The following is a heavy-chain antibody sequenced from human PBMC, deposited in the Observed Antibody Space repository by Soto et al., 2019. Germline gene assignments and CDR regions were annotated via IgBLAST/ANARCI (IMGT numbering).Heavy chain of an antibody. V-gene: IGHV4-39*01. CDR1: GVSISYSNYY. CDR2: LYYTGGT. Sequence: SETLALPCAFSGVSISYSNYYWGWVRQPPGKGLEWIGSLYYTGGTYYNPSLKSRVTISLDRSRNQFSLRLRSVTAGDTAVYYCARISGYPYWGQGTMVTVSS. J-gene: IGHJ4*02. D-gene: IGHD5-12*01. CDR3: ARISGYPY.